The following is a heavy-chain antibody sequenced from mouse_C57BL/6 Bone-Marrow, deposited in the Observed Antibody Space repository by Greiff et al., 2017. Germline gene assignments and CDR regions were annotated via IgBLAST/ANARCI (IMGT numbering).Heavy chain of an antibody. CDR1: GYTFTDYN. CDR2: INPNNGGT. D-gene: IGHD1-1*01. V-gene: IGHV1-18*01. J-gene: IGHJ4*01. CDR3: ARNKHYYGSRGDAMDY. Sequence: DVQLQESGPELVKPGASVKIPCKASGYTFTDYNMDWVKQSHGKSLEWIGDINPNNGGTIYNQKFKGKATLTVDKSSSTAYMELRSLTSEDTAVYYCARNKHYYGSRGDAMDYWGQGTSVTVSS.